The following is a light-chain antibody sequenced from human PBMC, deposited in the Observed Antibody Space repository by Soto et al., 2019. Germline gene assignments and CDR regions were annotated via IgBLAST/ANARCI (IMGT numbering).Light chain of an antibody. V-gene: IGLV2-14*03. CDR2: DVS. Sequence: QSALTPPASVSGSPGQSITISCTGTSSDVGGYNYVSWYQHHPGKAPKLMIYDVSNRPSGVSNRFSGSKSGNTASLTISGLRAEDEAHYYCCSYARSSPYVFGTGTKLTVL. J-gene: IGLJ1*01. CDR1: SSDVGGYNY. CDR3: CSYARSSPYV.